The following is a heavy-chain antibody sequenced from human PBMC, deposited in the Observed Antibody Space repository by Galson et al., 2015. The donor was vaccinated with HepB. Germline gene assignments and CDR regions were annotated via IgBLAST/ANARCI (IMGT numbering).Heavy chain of an antibody. CDR2: IYYSGST. Sequence: TLSLTCTVSGGSISSGGYYWSWIRQHPGKGLEWIGYIYYSGSTYYNPSLKSRVTISVDTSKNQFSLKLSSVTAADTAVYYCATLYGDSSYQDDYWGQGTLVTVSS. CDR1: GGSISSGGYY. V-gene: IGHV4-31*03. CDR3: ATLYGDSSYQDDY. D-gene: IGHD4-17*01. J-gene: IGHJ4*02.